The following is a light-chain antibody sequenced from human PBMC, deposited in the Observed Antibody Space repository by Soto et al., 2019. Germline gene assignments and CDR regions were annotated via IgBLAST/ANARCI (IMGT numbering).Light chain of an antibody. Sequence: EIVMTQSPATLSVSPGERATLSCRASQSVSRNLAWYQQKPGQAPRLLIYGASTRATGIPARFSGSGSGTAVTLTISSLQSEDFAVYYCQQYNNWPGTFGQGNKVEIK. CDR1: QSVSRN. CDR3: QQYNNWPGT. CDR2: GAS. V-gene: IGKV3-15*01. J-gene: IGKJ1*01.